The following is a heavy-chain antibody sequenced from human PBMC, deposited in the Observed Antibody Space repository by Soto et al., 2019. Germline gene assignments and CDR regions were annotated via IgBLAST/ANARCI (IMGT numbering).Heavy chain of an antibody. CDR2: ISGSGATT. Sequence: GGSLRISCAASVFRFSSYAMSWVRQAPGKRLEWLSLISGSGATTYYADSVKGRFIVSRDKSKNTVYLQMNSLRADDTALYYCTKSSVHCSGGSCFDFWGQGTLVTVSS. CDR3: TKSSVHCSGGSCFDF. D-gene: IGHD6-19*01. V-gene: IGHV3-23*01. J-gene: IGHJ5*01. CDR1: VFRFSSYA.